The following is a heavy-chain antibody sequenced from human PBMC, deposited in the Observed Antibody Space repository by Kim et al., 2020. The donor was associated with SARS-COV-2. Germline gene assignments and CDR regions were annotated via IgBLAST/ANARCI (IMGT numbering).Heavy chain of an antibody. J-gene: IGHJ4*02. CDR3: ARDAEMASQLRYFDY. D-gene: IGHD5-12*01. CDR1: GGSISSSSYY. Sequence: SETLSLTCTVSGGSISSSSYYWGWIRQPPGKGLEWIGSIYYSGSTYYNPSLKSRVTMSVDTSKNQFSLKLSSVTAADTAVYYCARDAEMASQLRYFDYWGQGTLVTVSS. V-gene: IGHV4-39*07. CDR2: IYYSGST.